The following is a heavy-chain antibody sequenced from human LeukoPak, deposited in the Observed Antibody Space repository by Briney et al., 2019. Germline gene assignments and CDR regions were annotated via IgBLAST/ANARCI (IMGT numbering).Heavy chain of an antibody. CDR2: ISYDGSYK. V-gene: IGHV3-30*03. CDR3: AREGEDSSGYYYYYNYGMDV. CDR1: GLTFSSYG. Sequence: PGGSLRLSCAASGLTFSSYGMHWVRQAPGKGLEWVAVISYDGSYKYYVDSVKGRFTISRDNSKNTLYLQMNSLRAEDTAVYYCAREGEDSSGYYYYYNYGMDVWGQGTTVTVSS. J-gene: IGHJ6*02. D-gene: IGHD3-22*01.